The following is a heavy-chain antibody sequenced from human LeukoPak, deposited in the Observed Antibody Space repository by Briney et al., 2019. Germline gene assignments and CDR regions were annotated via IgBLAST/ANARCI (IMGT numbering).Heavy chain of an antibody. Sequence: GGSLRLSCAASGFTVSSNYMGWVRQAPGKGLEWVSVIYSGGSTYYADSVKGRFTISRDNAKNTLYLQMNSLRPEDTAVYYCAGDAAFSLASWGQGTLVTVSS. CDR1: GFTVSSNY. CDR2: IYSGGST. D-gene: IGHD6-25*01. J-gene: IGHJ4*02. CDR3: AGDAAFSLAS. V-gene: IGHV3-53*01.